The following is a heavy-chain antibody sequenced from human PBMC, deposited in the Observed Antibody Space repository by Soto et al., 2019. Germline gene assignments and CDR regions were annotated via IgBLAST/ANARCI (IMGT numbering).Heavy chain of an antibody. D-gene: IGHD3-10*01. Sequence: PSETLSLTCAVSGGSISSGGYSCSWIRQPPGKGLEWIGYIYHSGSTYYNPSLKSRVTISVDTSKNQFSLKLSSMTAADTAVYYCARGRSTYYYDSGSYFDYWGQGTMVTVSS. V-gene: IGHV4-30-2*01. CDR2: IYHSGST. J-gene: IGHJ4*02. CDR3: ARGRSTYYYDSGSYFDY. CDR1: GGSISSGGYS.